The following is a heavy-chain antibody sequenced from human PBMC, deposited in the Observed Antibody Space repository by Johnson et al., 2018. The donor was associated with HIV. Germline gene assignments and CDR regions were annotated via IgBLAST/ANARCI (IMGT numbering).Heavy chain of an antibody. V-gene: IGHV3-53*01. CDR2: IYSGGST. Sequence: EVQLVESGGGLIQPGGSLRLSCAASGFTVSSNYMSWVRQAPGKGLEWVSVIYSGGSTYYADSVKGRFIISRDNSKNTLYLQMNSLRAEDTAVYYCARGLGVWGSYFGGTGDAFDIWGQGTMVTVSS. J-gene: IGHJ3*02. D-gene: IGHD3-16*01. CDR3: ARGLGVWGSYFGGTGDAFDI. CDR1: GFTVSSNY.